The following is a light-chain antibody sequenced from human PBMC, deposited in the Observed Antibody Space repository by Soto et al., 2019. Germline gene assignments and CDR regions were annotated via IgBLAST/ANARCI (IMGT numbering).Light chain of an antibody. CDR2: KAS. Sequence: IHRTQSPSTLSVSIGDIVTITFRAIHTISSWFAWYQQKPVKAPKLLIYKASTLKSGVPSRFSGSGSGTEFTLTISSLQPDDFATYYCQHYNSYSEAFGQGTKVDNK. CDR1: HTISSW. CDR3: QHYNSYSEA. V-gene: IGKV1-5*03. J-gene: IGKJ1*01.